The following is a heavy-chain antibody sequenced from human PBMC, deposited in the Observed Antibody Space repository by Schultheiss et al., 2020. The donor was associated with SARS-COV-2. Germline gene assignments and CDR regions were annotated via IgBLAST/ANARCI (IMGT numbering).Heavy chain of an antibody. Sequence: GGSLRLSCAASGFTFSSYAMHWVRQAPGKGLEWVAVISYDGSNKYYADSVKGRFTISRDNSKNTLYLQMNSLRAEDTAVYYCARPPDGGYDLYYFDYWGQVTLVTVSS. CDR1: GFTFSSYA. V-gene: IGHV3-30*01. D-gene: IGHD5-12*01. J-gene: IGHJ4*02. CDR3: ARPPDGGYDLYYFDY. CDR2: ISYDGSNK.